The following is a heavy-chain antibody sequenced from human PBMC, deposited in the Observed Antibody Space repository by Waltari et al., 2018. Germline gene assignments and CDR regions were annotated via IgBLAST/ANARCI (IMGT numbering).Heavy chain of an antibody. CDR1: GGSISSGGYF. Sequence: QVQLQESGPGLVKPSQTLSLTCTVSGGSISSGGYFWSWIRQHPGKGLEWVGYIYSSGSTYYSPSPTGRPSISLGTSKNQFSLTLSSVTAADTAVYYCARVPEYCSSPTSCFGGGWFDPWGQGTLVTVSS. J-gene: IGHJ5*02. CDR2: IYSSGST. CDR3: ARVPEYCSSPTSCFGGGWFDP. V-gene: IGHV4-31*03. D-gene: IGHD2-2*01.